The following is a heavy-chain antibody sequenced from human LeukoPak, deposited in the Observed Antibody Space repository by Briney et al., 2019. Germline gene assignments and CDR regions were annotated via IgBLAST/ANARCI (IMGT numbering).Heavy chain of an antibody. CDR1: GFTVSSSY. CDR2: IYTGSTT. CDR3: AKDREKWGNYYYYGMDV. V-gene: IGHV3-66*01. D-gene: IGHD1-26*01. Sequence: GGSLRLSCAASGFTVSSSYMSWVRQAPGKGLEWVSIIYTGSTTYYADSVKGRFTISRDNSKNTLYLQMNSLRAEDTAVYYCAKDREKWGNYYYYGMDVWGQGTTVTVSS. J-gene: IGHJ6*02.